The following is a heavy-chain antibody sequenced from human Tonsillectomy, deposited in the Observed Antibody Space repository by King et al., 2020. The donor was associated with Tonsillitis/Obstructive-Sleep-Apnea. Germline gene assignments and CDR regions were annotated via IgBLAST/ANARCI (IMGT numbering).Heavy chain of an antibody. D-gene: IGHD3-10*01. V-gene: IGHV3-11*05. CDR2: ISSSSYT. CDR1: GFTFSDYY. J-gene: IGHJ3*02. Sequence: VQLVESGGGLVKPGGSLRLSCAASGFTFSDYYMSWIRQAPGKGREWVSYISSSSYTNYADSVKGRFTISRDNAKNSLYLQMNSLRAEDTAVYYCASRITMVQGVVDAFDIWGQGTMVTVSS. CDR3: ASRITMVQGVVDAFDI.